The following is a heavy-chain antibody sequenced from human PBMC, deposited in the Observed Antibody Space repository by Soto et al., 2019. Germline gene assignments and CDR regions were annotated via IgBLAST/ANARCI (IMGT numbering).Heavy chain of an antibody. Sequence: QVQLVQSGAEVRKPVASVKVSCKASGYTFTNYNMHWVRQAPGQGLEWLGIINPNTDAATYAEKFQGRVTVTMDTYETTVYMELSSLRSDDTAIYFCARAYYSGNWPNNLFDPWGQGTRVTVSS. J-gene: IGHJ5*02. V-gene: IGHV1-46*01. CDR2: INPNTDAA. D-gene: IGHD5-12*01. CDR1: GYTFTNYN. CDR3: ARAYYSGNWPNNLFDP.